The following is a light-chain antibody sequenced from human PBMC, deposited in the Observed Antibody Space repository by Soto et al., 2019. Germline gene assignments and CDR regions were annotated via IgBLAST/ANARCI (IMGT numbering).Light chain of an antibody. CDR2: GAS. Sequence: EIVMTQSPATLSVSPGERATLSCRASQSVSSNLAWYQQKPGQASRLLIYGASTRATGIPARISGSGSGTEFTLTISSLQSEDFAIYYCQQYDEWPPSYTFGQGTKLEI. CDR3: QQYDEWPPSYT. V-gene: IGKV3-15*01. CDR1: QSVSSN. J-gene: IGKJ2*01.